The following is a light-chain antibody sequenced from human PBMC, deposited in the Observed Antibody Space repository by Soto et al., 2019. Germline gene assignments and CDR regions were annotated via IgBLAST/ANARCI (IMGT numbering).Light chain of an antibody. J-gene: IGKJ4*01. Sequence: EIVMTQSPDTLSVSPGERATLSCRASQSVNGNLAWYQQKPGQAPSLLMYGATTRATGIPARFSGGRSGTEFTLIIASLHSEDSAVYYCQQYNVWPLTFGGGTKVEIK. CDR3: QQYNVWPLT. CDR1: QSVNGN. CDR2: GAT. V-gene: IGKV3-15*01.